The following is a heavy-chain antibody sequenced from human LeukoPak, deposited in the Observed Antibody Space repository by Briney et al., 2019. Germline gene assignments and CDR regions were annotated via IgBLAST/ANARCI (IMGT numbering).Heavy chain of an antibody. J-gene: IGHJ5*02. D-gene: IGHD3-10*01. V-gene: IGHV1-18*01. CDR3: ARGGHRRYYYTSGSAFDP. Sequence: ASVKVSCKASGYTFTNYGISWVRQAPGQGLEWMGWISAYNGNTHYAQNPQGRVTMTTDTSTSTAYMELKSLRSDDTAVYYCARGGHRRYYYTSGSAFDPWGQGTLVTVSS. CDR1: GYTFTNYG. CDR2: ISAYNGNT.